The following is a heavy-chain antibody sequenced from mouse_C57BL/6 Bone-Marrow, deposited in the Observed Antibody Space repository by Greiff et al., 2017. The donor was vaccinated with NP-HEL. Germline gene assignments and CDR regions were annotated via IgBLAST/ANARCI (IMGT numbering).Heavy chain of an antibody. Sequence: EVKVEESGGGLVQPGGSMKLSCVASGFTFSNYWMNWVRQSPEKGLEWVAQIRLKSDNYATHYAESVKGRFTISRDDSKSSVYLQMNNLRAEDTGIYYCTAHYGYGGFAYWGQGTLVTVSA. CDR3: TAHYGYGGFAY. J-gene: IGHJ3*01. V-gene: IGHV6-3*01. CDR1: GFTFSNYW. CDR2: IRLKSDNYAT. D-gene: IGHD2-2*01.